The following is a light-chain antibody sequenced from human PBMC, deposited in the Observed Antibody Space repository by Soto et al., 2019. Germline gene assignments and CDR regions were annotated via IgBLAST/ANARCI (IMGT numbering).Light chain of an antibody. J-gene: IGLJ1*01. CDR1: SSDTGDYNY. CDR2: EVS. Sequence: QSVLTQPPSASGSPGQSVTISCSGTSSDTGDYNYVSWYQQHPGKAPKLMIYEVSKRPSGVPDRFSGSKSGNTASLTVSGLQAEDEADYYCSSYAGSDHYVFGTGTKVT. CDR3: SSYAGSDHYV. V-gene: IGLV2-8*01.